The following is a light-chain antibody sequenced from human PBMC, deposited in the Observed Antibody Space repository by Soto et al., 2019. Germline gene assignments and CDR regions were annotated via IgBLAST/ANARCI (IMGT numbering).Light chain of an antibody. CDR3: CSYAGSSTLFYV. J-gene: IGLJ1*01. V-gene: IGLV2-23*01. CDR2: EGS. CDR1: ISDVGSYNL. Sequence: QSALTHPSSLSGSPGQSITISCTGTISDVGSYNLVSWYQQHPGKAPKLMIYEGSKRPSGVSNRSSGSKSGNTASLTISGLQAEDEADYYCCSYAGSSTLFYVHGTGTRSPS.